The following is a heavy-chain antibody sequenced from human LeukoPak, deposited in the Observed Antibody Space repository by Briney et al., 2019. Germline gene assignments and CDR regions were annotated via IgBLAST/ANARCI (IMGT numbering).Heavy chain of an antibody. J-gene: IGHJ6*03. CDR1: GFTFSTYA. CDR2: ISGSGGGT. D-gene: IGHD6-19*01. V-gene: IGHV3-23*01. Sequence: GGSLRLSCAASGFTFSTYAMSWVRQAPGKGLEWVSSISGSGGGTYYADSVKGRFTISRDNSKNTLFLQINSLRAEDTAVYYCAKDYSSGWSYYYYYMDVWGKGTTVTISS. CDR3: AKDYSSGWSYYYYYMDV.